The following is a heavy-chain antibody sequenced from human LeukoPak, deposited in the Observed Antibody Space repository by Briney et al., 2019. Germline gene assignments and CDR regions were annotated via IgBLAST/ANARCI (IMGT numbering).Heavy chain of an antibody. J-gene: IGHJ6*02. CDR3: ARGAVIGQQLVHNYYGMDV. CDR1: GYTFTGYY. V-gene: IGHV1-2*04. CDR2: INPNSGGT. D-gene: IGHD6-13*01. Sequence: ASVKVSCKASGYTFTGYYMHWVRQVPGQGLEWMGWINPNSGGTNYAQKFQGWVTMTRDTSISTAYMELSRLRSDDTAVYYCARGAVIGQQLVHNYYGMDVWGQGTTVTVSS.